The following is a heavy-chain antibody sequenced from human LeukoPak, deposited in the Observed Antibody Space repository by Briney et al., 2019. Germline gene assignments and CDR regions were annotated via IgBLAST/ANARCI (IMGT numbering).Heavy chain of an antibody. CDR3: ARGLGRLPAAVYGMDV. Sequence: ASVKVSCKASGGTFSSHAISWVRQAPGQGLEWMGGIIPIFGTANYAQKFQGRVTITADESTSTAYMELSSLRSEDTAVYYCARGLGRLPAAVYGMDVWGQGTTVTVSS. J-gene: IGHJ6*02. CDR2: IIPIFGTA. CDR1: GGTFSSHA. D-gene: IGHD2-2*01. V-gene: IGHV1-69*13.